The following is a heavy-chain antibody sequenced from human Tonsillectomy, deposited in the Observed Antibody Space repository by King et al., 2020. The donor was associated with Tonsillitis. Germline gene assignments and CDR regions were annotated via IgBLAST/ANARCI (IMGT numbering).Heavy chain of an antibody. CDR3: ARDSSYDSSGPLNWFDP. V-gene: IGHV4-31*03. D-gene: IGHD3-22*01. CDR1: GGSISSGGYY. Sequence: VQLQESGPGLVEPSQTLSLTCTVSGGSISSGGYYWSWIRQHPGKGLEWIGYIYYSGSTYYNPSLKSRVTISVDTSKNQFSLKLSSVTAADTAVYYCARDSSYDSSGPLNWFDPWGQGTLVTVSS. CDR2: IYYSGST. J-gene: IGHJ5*01.